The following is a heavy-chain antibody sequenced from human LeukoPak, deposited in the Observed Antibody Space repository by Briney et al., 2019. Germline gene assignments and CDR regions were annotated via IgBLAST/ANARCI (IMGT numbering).Heavy chain of an antibody. D-gene: IGHD5-18*01. J-gene: IGHJ6*03. Sequence: GGSLRLSCAASGFTVSSNYMSWVRQAPGKGLEWVSVIYSGGSTYYADSVKGRFTISRDNSKNTLYLQMNSLRAEDTAVYYCARGPRDTAMAYYYYMDVWGKGTTVTISS. V-gene: IGHV3-53*01. CDR2: IYSGGST. CDR1: GFTVSSNY. CDR3: ARGPRDTAMAYYYYMDV.